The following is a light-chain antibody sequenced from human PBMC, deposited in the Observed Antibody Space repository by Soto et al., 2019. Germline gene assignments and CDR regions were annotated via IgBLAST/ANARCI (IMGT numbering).Light chain of an antibody. Sequence: DIQMPQSPSTLSASVGDRVTITCRASQSISSWLAWYQQKPGKAPKLLIYDASSLESGVPSRFSGSGSGTEFTLTISSLQPDDFATYYCQQYNSYSYTCGQGTKLEIK. V-gene: IGKV1-5*01. CDR3: QQYNSYSYT. J-gene: IGKJ2*01. CDR2: DAS. CDR1: QSISSW.